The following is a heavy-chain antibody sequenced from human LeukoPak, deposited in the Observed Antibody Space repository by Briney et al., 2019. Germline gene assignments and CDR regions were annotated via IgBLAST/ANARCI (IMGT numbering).Heavy chain of an antibody. J-gene: IGHJ3*02. CDR3: ARVNNYYDSSGYYPKSAFDI. Sequence: GGSLRLSCAASGFTFSSYAMSWVRQAPGKGLEWVSVIYSGGSTYYADSVKGRFTISRDNSKNTLYLQMNSLRAEDTAVYYCARVNNYYDSSGYYPKSAFDIWGQGTMVTVSS. CDR2: IYSGGST. CDR1: GFTFSSYA. V-gene: IGHV3-53*01. D-gene: IGHD3-22*01.